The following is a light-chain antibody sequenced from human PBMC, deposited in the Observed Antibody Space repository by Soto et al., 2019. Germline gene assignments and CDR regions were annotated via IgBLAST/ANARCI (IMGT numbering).Light chain of an antibody. V-gene: IGLV2-14*01. CDR1: SSDVGLYDY. Sequence: ALTQPASVSGSPGQSITISCTGTSSDVGLYDYASWYQQHPGKAPQLMIYAVSNRPSGVSNRFSASKSGNTASLFISGLQAEDEADYYCSSYTSDSSYVFGSGTKVTVL. CDR3: SSYTSDSSYV. J-gene: IGLJ1*01. CDR2: AVS.